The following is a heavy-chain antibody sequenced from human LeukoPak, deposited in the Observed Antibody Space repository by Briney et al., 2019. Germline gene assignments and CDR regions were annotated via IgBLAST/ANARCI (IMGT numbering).Heavy chain of an antibody. D-gene: IGHD2-21*01. V-gene: IGHV3-74*01. Sequence: GGSLRLSCAASGFTFSDFWMHWVRQAPGGGLVWVSRVKGDEISTLYADSVKGRFTISRDNAKNTLYLQMNRLRADYTALYYCATGPYSAFEMWGQGTMVTLSS. J-gene: IGHJ3*02. CDR3: ATGPYSAFEM. CDR1: GFTFSDFW. CDR2: VKGDEIST.